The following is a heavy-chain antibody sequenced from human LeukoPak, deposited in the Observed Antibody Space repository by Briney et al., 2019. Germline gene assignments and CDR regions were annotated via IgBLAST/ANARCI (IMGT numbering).Heavy chain of an antibody. CDR3: AREDVVLVDAVLYYCYGMDV. J-gene: IGHJ6*02. CDR1: GYNFISYY. V-gene: IGHV1-46*01. D-gene: IGHD2-8*01. CDR2: INPSGGST. Sequence: RASVKVSCKASGYNFISYYMHWVRQAPGQGLEWMGIINPSGGSTSYAQKFQDRVTMTRDTSTSTVYMELSSLKSEDTAVYYCAREDVVLVDAVLYYCYGMDVWGQGTTVTVSS.